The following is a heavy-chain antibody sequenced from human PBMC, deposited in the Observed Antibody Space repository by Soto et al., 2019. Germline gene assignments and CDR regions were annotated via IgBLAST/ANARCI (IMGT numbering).Heavy chain of an antibody. J-gene: IGHJ3*02. V-gene: IGHV1-3*01. CDR2: INAGNGNT. Sequence: QVQLVQSGAEVKKPGASVKVSCKASGYTFTNYAMHWVRQAPGQRPEWMGWINAGNGNTKFSQRFQGRVTITRDTPANIAYLEVSSLTSEDTAVYYCARAGFCSTASCSDAFDIWGQGTMVTVSS. D-gene: IGHD2-2*01. CDR1: GYTFTNYA. CDR3: ARAGFCSTASCSDAFDI.